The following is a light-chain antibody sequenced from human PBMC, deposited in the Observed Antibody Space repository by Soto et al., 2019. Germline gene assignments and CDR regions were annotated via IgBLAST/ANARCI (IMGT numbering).Light chain of an antibody. CDR3: LQHNTYPYT. Sequence: DIQMTQSLSSLSASVGDRVTITCRASQGISNLLGWFQHKPGKAPKRLIYAASSLQGGVPSRFSGSGSGTEFTLTITGLQPEDFADYYCLQHNTYPYTFGQGTKLEIK. V-gene: IGKV1-17*01. J-gene: IGKJ2*01. CDR1: QGISNL. CDR2: AAS.